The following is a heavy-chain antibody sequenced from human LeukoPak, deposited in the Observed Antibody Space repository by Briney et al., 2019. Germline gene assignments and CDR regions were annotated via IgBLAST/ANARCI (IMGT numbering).Heavy chain of an antibody. CDR1: GFTFSGYA. J-gene: IGHJ3*02. V-gene: IGHV3-23*01. Sequence: QPGGSLRLSCAASGFTFSGYAMSWVRQAPGKGLEWVSAISGSGGSTYYADSVKGRFTISRDNSKNTLYLQMNSLRAEDTAVYYCAKDLRDSSGWYRAFDIWGQGTMVTVSS. CDR3: AKDLRDSSGWYRAFDI. D-gene: IGHD6-19*01. CDR2: ISGSGGST.